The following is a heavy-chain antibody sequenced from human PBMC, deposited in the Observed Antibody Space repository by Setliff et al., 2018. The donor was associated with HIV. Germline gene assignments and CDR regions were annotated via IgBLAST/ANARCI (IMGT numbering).Heavy chain of an antibody. Sequence: GASVKVSCKTSGYTFTGYYVHWVRQAPGQGLEWMGWINPNNGDTNYAQKFQGRVTMTRDTSISAAYMELSRLRSDDTAVYYGARVDCSSTRCYAFDIWGQGTMVTVSS. CDR1: GYTFTGYY. CDR3: ARVDCSSTRCYAFDI. J-gene: IGHJ3*02. D-gene: IGHD2-2*01. CDR2: INPNNGDT. V-gene: IGHV1-2*02.